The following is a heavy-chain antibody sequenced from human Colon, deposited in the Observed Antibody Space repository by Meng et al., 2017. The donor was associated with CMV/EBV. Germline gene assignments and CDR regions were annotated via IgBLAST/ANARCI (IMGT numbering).Heavy chain of an antibody. J-gene: IGHJ4*02. CDR3: AKVDIVVVGPFDY. Sequence: ETLSLTCAASGFTFSSYAMSWVRQAPGKGLEWVSAISGSGGSTYYADSVKGRFTISRDNSKNTLYLQMNSLRAEDTAVYYCAKVDIVVVGPFDYWGQGTLVTVSS. V-gene: IGHV3-23*01. CDR1: GFTFSSYA. D-gene: IGHD2-2*01. CDR2: ISGSGGST.